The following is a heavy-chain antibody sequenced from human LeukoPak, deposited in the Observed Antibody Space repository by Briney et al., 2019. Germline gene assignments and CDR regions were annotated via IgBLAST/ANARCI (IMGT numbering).Heavy chain of an antibody. J-gene: IGHJ4*02. D-gene: IGHD2/OR15-2a*01. Sequence: GGSLRRSCEASGFTFTSYAISWVRQAPGKGLEWVSVISGSGGTTYYSDSVKGRFTISRDNSKNTLYLQMNSLRAEDTAVYYCAKGSARSEYEAGDYWGQGTLVTVSS. CDR1: GFTFTSYA. CDR2: ISGSGGTT. CDR3: AKGSARSEYEAGDY. V-gene: IGHV3-23*01.